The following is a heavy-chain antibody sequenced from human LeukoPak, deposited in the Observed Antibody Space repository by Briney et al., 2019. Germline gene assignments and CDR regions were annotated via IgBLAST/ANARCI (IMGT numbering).Heavy chain of an antibody. CDR2: IRSKAYGGTT. CDR3: TRVSGYGLDYFDY. CDR1: GFTFGDYA. D-gene: IGHD5-12*01. V-gene: IGHV3-49*04. Sequence: GGSLRLSCTASGFTFGDYAMNWVRQAPGKGLEWVGFIRSKAYGGTTEYAASVKGRFTISRDDSKSIAYLQMNSLKTEDTAVYYCTRVSGYGLDYFDYWGQGTLVTVSS. J-gene: IGHJ4*02.